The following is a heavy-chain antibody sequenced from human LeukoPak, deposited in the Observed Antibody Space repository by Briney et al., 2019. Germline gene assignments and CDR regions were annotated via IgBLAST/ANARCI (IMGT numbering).Heavy chain of an antibody. Sequence: PGGSLRLSCAASGFTFSSYWMHWVRQAPGKGLVLVSRISGDGSSTIYEDSVKGRFTISRDNSKNTLYLQMDSLRAEDTAVYYCARDRGSNDPIDYWGQGTLVTVSS. J-gene: IGHJ4*02. V-gene: IGHV3-74*01. CDR2: ISGDGSST. CDR1: GFTFSSYW. CDR3: ARDRGSNDPIDY. D-gene: IGHD2-15*01.